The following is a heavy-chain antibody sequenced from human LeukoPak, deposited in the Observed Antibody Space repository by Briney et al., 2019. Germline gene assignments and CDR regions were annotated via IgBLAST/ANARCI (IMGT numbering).Heavy chain of an antibody. CDR2: IYYSGST. Sequence: SETLSLTCTVSGASISRSDYYWGWIRQPPGKGLEWIGYIYYSGSTYYNPSLKSRVTISVDTSKNQFSLKLSSVTAADTAVYYCARAHGTSPNWFDPWGQGTLVTVSS. CDR1: GASISRSDYY. CDR3: ARAHGTSPNWFDP. V-gene: IGHV4-30-4*08. J-gene: IGHJ5*02. D-gene: IGHD2-2*01.